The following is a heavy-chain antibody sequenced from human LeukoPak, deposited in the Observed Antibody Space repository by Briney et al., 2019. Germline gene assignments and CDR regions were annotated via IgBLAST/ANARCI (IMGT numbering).Heavy chain of an antibody. V-gene: IGHV1-18*01. CDR3: ARVVFEVGFQFDF. Sequence: ASVKVSCKASGYTFNNYGINWVRQAPGQGLEWMGWISTYNDNTNYAQKLQSRVTMTTDTSTSTAYMELRSLTSDDTAGYYCARVVFEVGFQFDFWGQGTLVTVSS. CDR1: GYTFNNYG. D-gene: IGHD1-26*01. J-gene: IGHJ4*02. CDR2: ISTYNDNT.